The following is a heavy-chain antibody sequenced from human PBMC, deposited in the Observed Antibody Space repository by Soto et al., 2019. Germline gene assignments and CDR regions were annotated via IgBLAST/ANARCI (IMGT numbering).Heavy chain of an antibody. V-gene: IGHV3-9*01. CDR1: GFTFDDYA. D-gene: IGHD3-10*01. Sequence: EVQLVESGGGLVQPGRSLRLSCAASGFTFDDYAMHWVRQAPGKGLEWVSGISGNSGSIGYADSVKGRFTISRDNAKNSLYMPMNSLRAEETALYYCAKDAITMVRGVISYYGMDVWGQGTTVTVSS. J-gene: IGHJ6*02. CDR3: AKDAITMVRGVISYYGMDV. CDR2: ISGNSGSI.